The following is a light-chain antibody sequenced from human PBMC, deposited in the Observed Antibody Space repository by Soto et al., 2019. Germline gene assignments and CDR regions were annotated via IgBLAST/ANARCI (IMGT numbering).Light chain of an antibody. Sequence: EIVLTQSPGTLSLSPGERATLSCRASQSFGSTYLAWYQQKPGQAPKLLIYGVSSRATGIPDRFSGSGSGTDFTLTISRLEPEDFAVYYCQQYGTSPLTFGPGTKVDI. CDR3: QQYGTSPLT. J-gene: IGKJ3*01. CDR1: QSFGSTY. CDR2: GVS. V-gene: IGKV3-20*01.